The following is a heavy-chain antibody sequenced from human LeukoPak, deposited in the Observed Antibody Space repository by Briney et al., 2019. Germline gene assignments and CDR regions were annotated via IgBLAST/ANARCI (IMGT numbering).Heavy chain of an antibody. D-gene: IGHD2-2*01. CDR3: ARQGCSSTSCYLFALYAFDI. J-gene: IGHJ3*02. V-gene: IGHV4-39*01. CDR2: IYYSGST. CDR1: GGSISSSSYY. Sequence: SETRSLTCTVSGGSISSSSYYWGWIRQPPGKGLEWIGSIYYSGSTYYSPSLKSRVTISVDTSKNQLSPKLSSVTAADTAVYYCARQGCSSTSCYLFALYAFDIWGQGTMVTVSS.